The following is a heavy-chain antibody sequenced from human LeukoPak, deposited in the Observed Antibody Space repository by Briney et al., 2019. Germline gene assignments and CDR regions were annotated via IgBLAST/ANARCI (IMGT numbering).Heavy chain of an antibody. D-gene: IGHD4-17*01. J-gene: IGHJ4*02. Sequence: GSGPTLVKPTQTLTLTCTFSGFSLSTSGVGVGWIRQPPGKALEWLALIYWDDNKPYSPSLKSRLTITKDTSKNQVVLTMTNMDPVDTATYYCAHYGDYRFMYYFDHWGQGTLVTVSS. V-gene: IGHV2-5*02. CDR1: GFSLSTSGVG. CDR3: AHYGDYRFMYYFDH. CDR2: IYWDDNK.